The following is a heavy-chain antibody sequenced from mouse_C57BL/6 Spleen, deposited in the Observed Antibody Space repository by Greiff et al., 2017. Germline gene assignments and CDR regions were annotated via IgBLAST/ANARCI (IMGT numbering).Heavy chain of an antibody. CDR3: ASRGYSNGFAY. J-gene: IGHJ3*01. V-gene: IGHV3-6*01. CDR1: GYSITSGYY. CDR2: ISYDGSN. Sequence: VQLQQSGPGLVKPSQSLSLTCSVTGYSITSGYYWNWIRQFPGNKLEWMGYISYDGSNNYNPSLKNRISITRDTSKNQFFLKLNSVTTEDTATYYCASRGYSNGFAYWGQGTLVTVSA. D-gene: IGHD2-5*01.